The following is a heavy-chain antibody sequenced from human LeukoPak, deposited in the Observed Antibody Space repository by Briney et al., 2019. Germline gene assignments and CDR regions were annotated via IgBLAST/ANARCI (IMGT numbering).Heavy chain of an antibody. J-gene: IGHJ4*02. V-gene: IGHV4-31*03. Sequence: SETLSLTCTVSGGSISSGGYYWSWIRQHPGKGLEWIVYIYYSGSTYYNPSLKSRVTISVDTSKNQFSLKLSSVTAADTAVYYCARGGRDFWSGYYYCLDYWGQGTLVTVSS. CDR2: IYYSGST. D-gene: IGHD3-3*01. CDR1: GGSISSGGYY. CDR3: ARGGRDFWSGYYYCLDY.